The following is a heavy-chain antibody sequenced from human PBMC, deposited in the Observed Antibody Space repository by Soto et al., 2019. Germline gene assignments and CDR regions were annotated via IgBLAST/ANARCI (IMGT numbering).Heavy chain of an antibody. CDR1: GGSISSGGYY. D-gene: IGHD3-9*01. Sequence: PSETLSLTCTVSGGSISSGGYYWSWIRQHPGKGLEWIGYIYYSGSTYYNPSLKSRVTISVDTSKNQFSLKLSSVTAADTAVYYCARYYDILTASWPHNWFDPWGQGTLVTVSS. CDR3: ARYYDILTASWPHNWFDP. V-gene: IGHV4-31*03. J-gene: IGHJ5*02. CDR2: IYYSGST.